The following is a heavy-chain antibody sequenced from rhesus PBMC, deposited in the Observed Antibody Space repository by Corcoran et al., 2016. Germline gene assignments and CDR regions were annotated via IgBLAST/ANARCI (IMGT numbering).Heavy chain of an antibody. Sequence: QVQLQESGPGLVKPSETLSLTCAVSGGSISSGYYYWSWIRQPPGKGLEWIGYIHYSGSTSYNPSLNVRFTISRDTSKTQFSLKLSSVTAADTAVYYCARAPWDDWNYAFGLDSWGQGVVVTVSS. V-gene: IGHV4-122*02. J-gene: IGHJ6*01. CDR2: IHYSGST. CDR3: ARAPWDDWNYAFGLDS. D-gene: IGHD1-26*01. CDR1: GGSISSGYYY.